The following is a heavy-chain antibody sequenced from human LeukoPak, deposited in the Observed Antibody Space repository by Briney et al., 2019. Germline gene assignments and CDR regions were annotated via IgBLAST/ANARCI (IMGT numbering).Heavy chain of an antibody. CDR1: GGSFSGYY. Sequence: SETLSLTCAVYGGSFSGYYWSWIRQPPGKGLEWIGEINHSGSTNYNPSLKSRATISVDTSKNQFSLKLSSVTAADTAVYYCARCLFYLDYWGQGTLVTVSS. CDR3: ARCLFYLDY. V-gene: IGHV4-34*01. CDR2: INHSGST. J-gene: IGHJ4*02.